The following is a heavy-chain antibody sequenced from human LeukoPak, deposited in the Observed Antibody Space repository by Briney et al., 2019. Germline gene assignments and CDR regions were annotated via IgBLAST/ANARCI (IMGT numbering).Heavy chain of an antibody. V-gene: IGHV4-39*07. CDR3: ARDYSSSWYRHDLRYYMDV. J-gene: IGHJ6*03. D-gene: IGHD6-13*01. CDR1: GGSLSSSSYY. Sequence: SETLSLTCTVSGGSLSSSSYYWGWIRQPPGKGLEWIGSIYYSGSTYYNPSLKSRVTISVDTSKNQFSLKLSSVTAADTAVYYCARDYSSSWYRHDLRYYMDVWGKGTTVTVSS. CDR2: IYYSGST.